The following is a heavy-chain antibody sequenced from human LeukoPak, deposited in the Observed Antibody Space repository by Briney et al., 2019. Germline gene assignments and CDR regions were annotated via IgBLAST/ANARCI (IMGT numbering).Heavy chain of an antibody. Sequence: GGSLRLSCSASGFTFSSYTMYWVRQAPGKGLEYISGISSNGGSTYYAGSVKGRFTISRDNSKNTLYLQMSSLRAEDTAVYYCVKGSDHVFDYWAREPWSPSPQ. J-gene: IGHJ4*02. D-gene: IGHD2-15*01. V-gene: IGHV3-64D*09. CDR1: GFTFSSYT. CDR3: VKGSDHVFDY. CDR2: ISSNGGST.